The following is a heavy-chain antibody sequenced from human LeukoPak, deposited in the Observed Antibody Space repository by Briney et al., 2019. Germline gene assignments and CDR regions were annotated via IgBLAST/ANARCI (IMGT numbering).Heavy chain of an antibody. CDR2: INPNSGGT. CDR3: ARGPPRYQLNLYFDP. CDR1: GYTFTGYY. Sequence: ASVKVSCKASGYTFTGYYMHWVRQAPGQGLEWMGWINPNSGGTNYAQKFQGRVTMTRDTSISTAYMELSSLRSEDTAVYYCARGPPRYQLNLYFDPWGQGTQVTVSS. V-gene: IGHV1-2*02. D-gene: IGHD3-16*01. J-gene: IGHJ5*02.